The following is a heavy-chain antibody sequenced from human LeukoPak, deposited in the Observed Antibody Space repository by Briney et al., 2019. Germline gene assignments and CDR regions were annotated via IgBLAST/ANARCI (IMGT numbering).Heavy chain of an antibody. CDR1: GGSMSSYY. V-gene: IGHV4-59*08. J-gene: IGHJ4*02. CDR2: IYYSGST. CDR3: ARTSGPYGGNYFDY. Sequence: TPSETLSLTCTVSGGSMSSYYWSWIRHPPGKGLERIGYIYYSGSTNYNPSLKSRVTISVDTSKNQFSLKLISVTAADTAVYYCARTSGPYGGNYFDYWGQGTLVTVSS. D-gene: IGHD4-23*01.